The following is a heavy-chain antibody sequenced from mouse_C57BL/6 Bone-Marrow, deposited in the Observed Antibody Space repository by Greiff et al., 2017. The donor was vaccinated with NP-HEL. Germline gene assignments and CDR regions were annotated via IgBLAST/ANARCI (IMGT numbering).Heavy chain of an antibody. V-gene: IGHV3-6*01. D-gene: IGHD2-4*01. CDR3: ARGDYEGDYAMDY. CDR2: ISYDGSN. Sequence: EVQLQQSGPGLVKPSQSLSLTCSVTGYSITSGYYWNWIRQFPGNKLEWMGYISYDGSNNYNPSLKNRISITRDTSKNQFFLKLNSVTTEDTATYYCARGDYEGDYAMDYWGQGTSVTVSS. J-gene: IGHJ4*01. CDR1: GYSITSGYY.